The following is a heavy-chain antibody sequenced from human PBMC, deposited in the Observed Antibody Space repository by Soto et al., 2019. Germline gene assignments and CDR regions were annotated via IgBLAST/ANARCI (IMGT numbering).Heavy chain of an antibody. V-gene: IGHV2-5*02. CDR2: IYWDDDK. J-gene: IGHJ5*02. D-gene: IGHD2-2*01. CDR1: GFSLRTSGVG. Sequence: FGATLVNPARSLALTCSFSGFSLRTSGVGVGWIRQPPGKALEWLALIYWDDDKRYSPSLTSRLTITKDTSKNQVVLTMTNMDPVDTATYYCAQRLGYCSSTSCYPSRVNWFDPWGQGTLVTVSS. CDR3: AQRLGYCSSTSCYPSRVNWFDP.